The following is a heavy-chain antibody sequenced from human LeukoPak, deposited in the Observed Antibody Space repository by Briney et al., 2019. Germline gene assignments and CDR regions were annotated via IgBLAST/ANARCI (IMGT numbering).Heavy chain of an antibody. Sequence: GGSLRLSCAASGFTVITNDMTWVRQAPGKGLEWVSVLYSDGNTKYVDSVQGRFTISRDNSKNTLYLEMNSLSPDDTAVYYCARGVEPLAANTLAYWGQGTLVTVSS. J-gene: IGHJ4*02. CDR3: ARGVEPLAANTLAY. CDR2: LYSDGNT. D-gene: IGHD1-14*01. V-gene: IGHV3-53*01. CDR1: GFTVITND.